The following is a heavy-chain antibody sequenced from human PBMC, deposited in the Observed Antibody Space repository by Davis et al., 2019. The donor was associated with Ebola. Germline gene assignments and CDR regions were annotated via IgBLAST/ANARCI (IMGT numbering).Heavy chain of an antibody. CDR3: ARGRRYSYGPPRY. V-gene: IGHV4-59*12. CDR1: GGSISSYY. D-gene: IGHD5-18*01. CDR2: IYYSGST. Sequence: SETLSLTCTVSGGSISSYYWSWIRQPPGKGLEWIGYIYYSGSTNYNPSLKSRVTISVGTSKNQFSLKLSSVTAADTAVYYCARGRRYSYGPPRYWGQGTLVTVSS. J-gene: IGHJ4*02.